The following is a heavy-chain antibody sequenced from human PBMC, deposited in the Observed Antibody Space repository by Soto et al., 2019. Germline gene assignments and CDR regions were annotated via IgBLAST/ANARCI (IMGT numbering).Heavy chain of an antibody. CDR1: GFTFSSYG. CDR3: AKDYYSIAVAGLSRY. V-gene: IGHV3-30*18. D-gene: IGHD6-19*01. J-gene: IGHJ4*02. Sequence: GGSLRLSCAASGFTFSSYGMHWVRQAPGKGLEWVAVISYDGSNKYYADSVKGRFTISRDNSKNTLYLQMNSLRAEDTAVYYCAKDYYSIAVAGLSRYWGQGTLVTVSS. CDR2: ISYDGSNK.